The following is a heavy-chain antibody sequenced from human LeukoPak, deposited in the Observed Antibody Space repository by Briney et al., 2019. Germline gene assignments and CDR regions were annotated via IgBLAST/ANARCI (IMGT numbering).Heavy chain of an antibody. J-gene: IGHJ4*02. CDR3: ARDIYCSGGSCSAFDY. D-gene: IGHD2-15*01. CDR2: INPNSGAT. Sequence: ASVKVSCKASGYTFAGYYMHWVRQAPGQGLEWMGWINPNSGATNYAQKFQGRVTMTRDTSISTAYMELSRLRADDTAVYYCARDIYCSGGSCSAFDYWGQGTLVTVSS. V-gene: IGHV1-2*02. CDR1: GYTFAGYY.